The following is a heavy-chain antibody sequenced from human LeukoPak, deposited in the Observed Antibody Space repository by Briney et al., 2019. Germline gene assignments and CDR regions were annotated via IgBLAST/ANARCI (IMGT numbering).Heavy chain of an antibody. V-gene: IGHV3-23*01. CDR3: ARDIQRVVRGVLHY. J-gene: IGHJ4*02. CDR2: IGGSGVNT. Sequence: PGGSLRLSCAASGFTFSSYGMSWVRQAPGKGLEWVSAIGGSGVNTDYADSVKGRFTVSRDNSKNTLYLQMNSLRAEDTAVYYCARDIQRVVRGVLHYWGQGTLVTVSS. CDR1: GFTFSSYG. D-gene: IGHD3-10*02.